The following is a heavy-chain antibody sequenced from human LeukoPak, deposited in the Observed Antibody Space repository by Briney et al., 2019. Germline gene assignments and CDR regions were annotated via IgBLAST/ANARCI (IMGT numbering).Heavy chain of an antibody. CDR3: ARHPPRDGSAFDY. CDR1: GGSISSGSYY. Sequence: SETLSLTCTVSGGSISSGSYYWGWIRQPPGKGLEWIASMYYSGTTFYSPSLKSRVTISVDTSKDQLSLKLGSVTAADTAVYYCARHPPRDGSAFDYWGQGTLVTVSS. V-gene: IGHV4-39*01. CDR2: MYYSGTT. J-gene: IGHJ4*02.